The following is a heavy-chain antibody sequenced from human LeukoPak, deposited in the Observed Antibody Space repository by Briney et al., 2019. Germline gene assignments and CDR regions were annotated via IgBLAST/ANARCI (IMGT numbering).Heavy chain of an antibody. Sequence: SVKVSCKASGGTFSSYAISWVRQASGQGLEWMGRIIPILGIANYAQKFQGRVTITADKSTSTAYMELSSLRSEDTAVYYCARATLGGLNAFDIWGQGTMVTVSS. D-gene: IGHD3-16*01. CDR3: ARATLGGLNAFDI. V-gene: IGHV1-69*04. CDR2: IIPILGIA. J-gene: IGHJ3*02. CDR1: GGTFSSYA.